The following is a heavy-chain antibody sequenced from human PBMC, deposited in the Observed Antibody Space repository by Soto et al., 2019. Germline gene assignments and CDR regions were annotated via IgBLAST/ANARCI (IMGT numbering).Heavy chain of an antibody. CDR2: IYPGDSDT. D-gene: IGHD1-26*01. V-gene: IGHV5-51*01. CDR1: GYSFTSYW. Sequence: GESLKISCKGSGYSFTSYWIGWVRQRPGKGLEGMGIIYPGDSDTRYSPSFQGQVTISADKSISTAYLQWSSLKASDTAIYYCAIHTEIVGATGGSFDIWGQGTMVTVSS. J-gene: IGHJ3*02. CDR3: AIHTEIVGATGGSFDI.